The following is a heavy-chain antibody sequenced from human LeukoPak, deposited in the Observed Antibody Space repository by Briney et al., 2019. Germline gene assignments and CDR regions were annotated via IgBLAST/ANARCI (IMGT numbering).Heavy chain of an antibody. Sequence: ASVKVSCTASGYTFTVYYMRWVRQAPGQGLEWMGRINPNSGDTKYAQNFQGRVTMTRDTSIDTAYMELSGLRSDDTAVYYCARVGFERPRSSISVVRGVIRPNAFDLWGQGTMVTVSS. CDR1: GYTFTVYY. CDR3: ARVGFERPRSSISVVRGVIRPNAFDL. V-gene: IGHV1-2*02. D-gene: IGHD3-10*01. J-gene: IGHJ3*01. CDR2: INPNSGDT.